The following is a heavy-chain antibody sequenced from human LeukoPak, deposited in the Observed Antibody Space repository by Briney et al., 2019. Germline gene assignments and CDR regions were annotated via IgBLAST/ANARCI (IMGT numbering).Heavy chain of an antibody. CDR3: ARFRGSWFFDV. CDR2: ISSSSDYI. V-gene: IGHV3-21*04. J-gene: IGHJ3*01. CDR1: GFTLSDYS. D-gene: IGHD6-13*01. Sequence: GGSLRLSCAASGFTLSDYSMNWVRQAPGKGLEWVSSISSSSDYIYYADSVKGRFTISRRNSENSLYLQMSSLRADDTAVYYCARFRGSWFFDVWGQGTMVTVSS.